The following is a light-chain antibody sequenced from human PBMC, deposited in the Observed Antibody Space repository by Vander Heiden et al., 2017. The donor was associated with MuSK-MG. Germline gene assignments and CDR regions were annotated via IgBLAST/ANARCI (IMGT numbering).Light chain of an antibody. V-gene: IGKV2-28*01. CDR3: MQYIISSWT. CDR1: QSLLNSNWNNS. CDR2: LGS. Sequence: PVTPGEPASISCRSSQSLLNSNWNNSLDWYLQKPGQSPQLLIHLGSTRAFGVPDRFSGSGSGTDFTLNISSVEAEDVGVYYCMQYIISSWTFGQGSKVEIK. J-gene: IGKJ1*01.